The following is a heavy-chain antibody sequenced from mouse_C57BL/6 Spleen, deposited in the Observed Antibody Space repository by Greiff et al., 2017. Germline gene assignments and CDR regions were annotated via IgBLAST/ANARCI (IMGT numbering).Heavy chain of an antibody. Sequence: VMLVESGPGLVAPSQSLSITCTVSGFSLTSYAISWVRQPPGKGLEWLGVIWTGGGTNYNSALKSRLSISKDNSKSQVFLKMSSLQPDDTARYYCARKVFHTTVVMDYWGQGTSVTVSS. D-gene: IGHD1-1*01. V-gene: IGHV2-9-1*01. CDR3: ARKVFHTTVVMDY. CDR2: IWTGGGT. CDR1: GFSLTSYA. J-gene: IGHJ4*01.